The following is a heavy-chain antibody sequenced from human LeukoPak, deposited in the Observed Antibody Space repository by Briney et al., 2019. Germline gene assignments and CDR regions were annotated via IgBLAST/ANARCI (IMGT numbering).Heavy chain of an antibody. J-gene: IGHJ2*01. CDR1: GFTFSNYW. D-gene: IGHD5-12*01. Sequence: PGGSLRLSCAASGFTFSNYWMSWVRQAPGKGLEWVAHINQDGSEKYYVDSVKGRFTISRDNAKNTLYLQMSSLRAEDTAVYYCAREGATDWYFHLWGRGTLVTVSS. CDR3: AREGATDWYFHL. CDR2: INQDGSEK. V-gene: IGHV3-7*01.